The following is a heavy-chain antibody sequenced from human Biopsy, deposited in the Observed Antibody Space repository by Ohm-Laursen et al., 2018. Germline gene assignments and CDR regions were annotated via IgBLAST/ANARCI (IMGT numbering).Heavy chain of an antibody. CDR2: IQRGGGT. Sequence: SLRLSCTASGFTDSDYSMTWVRQAPGKGLAWVSLIQRGGGTFYGDSVKGRFTISRDTSNNLMFLQMDNLRADDTAVYYCARGGIVSVHSYGRMGLFYFDSWGQGILVTVAS. D-gene: IGHD5-18*01. V-gene: IGHV3-53*01. CDR1: GFTDSDYS. J-gene: IGHJ4*02. CDR3: ARGGIVSVHSYGRMGLFYFDS.